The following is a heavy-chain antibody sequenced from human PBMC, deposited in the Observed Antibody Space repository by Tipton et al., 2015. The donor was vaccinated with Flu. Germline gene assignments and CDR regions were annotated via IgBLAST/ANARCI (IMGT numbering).Heavy chain of an antibody. CDR2: INSDGSST. CDR1: GFTFSSYW. D-gene: IGHD3-3*01. J-gene: IGHJ6*02. Sequence: SLRLSCAASGFTFSSYWMHWVRQAPGKGLVWVSRINSDGSSTSYADSVKGRFTITRDNAKNTLYLQMNSLRAEDTAVYYCARVVESGRFLEWLGHYYYGMDVWGQGTTVTVSS. CDR3: ARVVESGRFLEWLGHYYYGMDV. V-gene: IGHV3-74*01.